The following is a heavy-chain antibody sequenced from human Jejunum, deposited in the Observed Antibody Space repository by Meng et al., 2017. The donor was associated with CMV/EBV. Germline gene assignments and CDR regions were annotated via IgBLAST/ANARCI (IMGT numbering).Heavy chain of an antibody. D-gene: IGHD1-26*01. CDR1: GYTFTDFG. J-gene: IGHJ4*02. V-gene: IGHV1-18*01. CDR3: ARGTGAGNY. CDR2: TSAYNTHT. Sequence: QVQLVQSGPEVKKPGASVRVSCKTSGYTFTDFGISWVRQAPGQGLEWMGWTSAYNTHTNYAQKFRDRFTMTTDTSTNTAYMELRNLRSDDTAIYYCARGTGAGNYWGPGTLVTVSS.